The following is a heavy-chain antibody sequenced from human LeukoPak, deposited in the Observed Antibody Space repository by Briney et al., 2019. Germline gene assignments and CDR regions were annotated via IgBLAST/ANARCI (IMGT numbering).Heavy chain of an antibody. D-gene: IGHD3-10*01. CDR1: GFTFSSYW. J-gene: IGHJ4*02. CDR2: INSDGSST. Sequence: GGSLRLSCAAPGFTFSSYWMHWVRQAPGKGLVWVSRINSDGSSTSYADSVKGRFTISRDNSKNTLYLQMNSLRAEDTAVYYCAKARSYYYFDYWGQGTLVTVSS. V-gene: IGHV3-74*01. CDR3: AKARSYYYFDY.